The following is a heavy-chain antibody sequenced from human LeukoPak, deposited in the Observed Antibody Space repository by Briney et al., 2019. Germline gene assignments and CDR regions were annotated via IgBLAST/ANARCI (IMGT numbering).Heavy chain of an antibody. CDR2: IYSGGST. CDR3: AKDHPSSCYKISCAFDI. D-gene: IGHD2-2*01. V-gene: IGHV3-66*01. Sequence: GGSLRLSCAASGFTVSSDYMSWVRQTPGQGLEWVSVIYSGGSTYYADSVKGRFTISRDDSKNTLYLQMNSLRAEDTAVYYCAKDHPSSCYKISCAFDIWGQGTMVTVSS. CDR1: GFTVSSDY. J-gene: IGHJ3*02.